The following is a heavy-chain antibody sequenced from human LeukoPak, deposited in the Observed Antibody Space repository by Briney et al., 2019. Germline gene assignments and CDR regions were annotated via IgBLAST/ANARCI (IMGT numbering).Heavy chain of an antibody. Sequence: PSETLSLTCTVSGGSISSGSYYWSWIRQPAGKGLEWIGRIYTSGSTNYNPSLKSRVTISVDTSKNQFSLKLSSVTAAGTAVYYCARAEYSSGPREDAFDIWGQGTMVTVSS. CDR2: IYTSGST. D-gene: IGHD6-19*01. CDR1: GGSISSGSYY. J-gene: IGHJ3*02. CDR3: ARAEYSSGPREDAFDI. V-gene: IGHV4-61*02.